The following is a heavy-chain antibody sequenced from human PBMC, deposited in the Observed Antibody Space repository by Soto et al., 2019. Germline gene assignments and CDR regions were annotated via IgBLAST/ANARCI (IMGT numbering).Heavy chain of an antibody. D-gene: IGHD3-10*01. J-gene: IGHJ6*02. CDR1: GYTFTSYA. V-gene: IGHV1-3*01. CDR3: AREGWDGSGSFYYYYYGMDV. Sequence: SVKVSCKASGYTFTSYAMHWVRQAPGQRLEWMGWINAGNGNTKYSQKFQGRVTITRDTSASTAYMELSSLRAEDTAVYYCAREGWDGSGSFYYYYYGMDVWGQGTTVTVTS. CDR2: INAGNGNT.